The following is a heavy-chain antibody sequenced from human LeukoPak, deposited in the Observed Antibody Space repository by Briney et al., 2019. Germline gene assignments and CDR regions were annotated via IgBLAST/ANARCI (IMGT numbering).Heavy chain of an antibody. D-gene: IGHD1-26*01. CDR2: IYYSGST. V-gene: IGHV4-30-4*07. CDR3: ARASGSYLNY. CDR1: GGSISSGGYS. J-gene: IGHJ4*02. Sequence: SETLSLTCAVSGGSISSGGYSWSWIRQPPGKGLEWIGYIYYSGSTYYNPSLKSRVTISVDTSKNQFSLKLSSVTAADTAVYYCARASGSYLNYWGQGSLVTVSS.